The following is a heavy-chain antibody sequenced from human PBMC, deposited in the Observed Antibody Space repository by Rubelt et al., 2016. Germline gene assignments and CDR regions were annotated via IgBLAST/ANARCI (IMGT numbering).Heavy chain of an antibody. Sequence: AASGFTFRSYGMNWVRQAPGKGLEWVGVIWYDGSNKYYADSVKGRFTISRDNSKNMLFLQMNSLTAEDTAVYYCARDLGSSPFDYWGQGTLVTVSS. D-gene: IGHD3-16*01. V-gene: IGHV3-33*01. CDR1: GFTFRSYG. CDR3: ARDLGSSPFDY. J-gene: IGHJ4*02. CDR2: IWYDGSNK.